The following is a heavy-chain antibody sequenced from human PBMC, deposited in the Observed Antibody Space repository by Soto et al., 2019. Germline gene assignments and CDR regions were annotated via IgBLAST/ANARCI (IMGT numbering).Heavy chain of an antibody. CDR1: GFTFSSYA. V-gene: IGHV3-30-3*01. CDR3: AREQGMEWELPIYYYYGMDV. J-gene: IGHJ6*02. D-gene: IGHD1-26*01. Sequence: GGSLRLSCAASGFTFSSYAMHWVRQAPGKGLEWVAVISYDGSNKYYADSVKGRFTISRDNSKNTLYLQMNSLRAEDTAVYYCAREQGMEWELPIYYYYGMDVWGQGTTVTVSS. CDR2: ISYDGSNK.